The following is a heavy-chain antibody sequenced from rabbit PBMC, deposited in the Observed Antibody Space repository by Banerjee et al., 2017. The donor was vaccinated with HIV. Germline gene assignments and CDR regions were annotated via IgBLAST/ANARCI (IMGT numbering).Heavy chain of an antibody. CDR3: ARDLAGVIGWNFNF. V-gene: IGHV1S45*01. Sequence: QEQLEESGGDLVKPEGSLTLTCTASGFTFSSYYMCWVRQAPGKGLEWIACINSSSGNTVYATWAKGRFTISKTSSTTVTLQMTSLTAADTATYFCARDLAGVIGWNFNFWGPGTLVTVS. J-gene: IGHJ4*01. CDR1: GFTFSSYY. CDR2: INSSSGNT. D-gene: IGHD4-1*01.